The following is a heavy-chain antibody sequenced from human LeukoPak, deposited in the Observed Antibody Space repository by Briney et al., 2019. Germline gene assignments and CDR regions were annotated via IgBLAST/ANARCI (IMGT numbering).Heavy chain of an antibody. J-gene: IGHJ5*02. Sequence: ASVKVSCKASGYTFIGYYMHWVRQAPGQGIEWMGWINPNSGGTNYAQKFQGRVTMTRDTSISTAYMELSRLRSDDTAVYYCAREFYYDSSGYPFWFDPWGQGTLVTVSS. D-gene: IGHD3-22*01. CDR1: GYTFIGYY. V-gene: IGHV1-2*02. CDR3: AREFYYDSSGYPFWFDP. CDR2: INPNSGGT.